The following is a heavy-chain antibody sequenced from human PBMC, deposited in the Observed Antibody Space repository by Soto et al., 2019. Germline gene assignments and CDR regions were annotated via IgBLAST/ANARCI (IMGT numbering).Heavy chain of an antibody. V-gene: IGHV1-3*01. CDR1: GYTFTSYA. CDR2: INAGNGNT. J-gene: IGHJ6*02. CDR3: ARDWGMAAAGSDYYYGMDV. Sequence: QVQLVQSGAEVKKPGASVKVSCKASGYTFTSYAMYWVRQAPGQRLEWMGWINAGNGNTKYSQKFQGRVTITRDTSASTAYMELSSLRSEDTAGYYCARDWGMAAAGSDYYYGMDVWGQGTTVTVSS. D-gene: IGHD6-13*01.